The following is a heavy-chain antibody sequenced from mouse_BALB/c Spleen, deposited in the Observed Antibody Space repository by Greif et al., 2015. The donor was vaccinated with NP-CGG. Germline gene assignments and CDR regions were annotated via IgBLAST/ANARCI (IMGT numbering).Heavy chain of an antibody. CDR1: GYTFTSYW. D-gene: IGHD3-2*01. Sequence: VQLQQSGAELVKPGAPVKLSCKASGYTFTSYWMNWVKQRPGRGLEWIGRIDPSDSETHYNQKFKDKATLTVDKSSSTAYIQLSSLTSEDSAVYYCARARGDSSGYYYFDYWGQGTTLTVSS. J-gene: IGHJ2*01. CDR2: IDPSDSET. V-gene: IGHV1-69*02. CDR3: ARARGDSSGYYYFDY.